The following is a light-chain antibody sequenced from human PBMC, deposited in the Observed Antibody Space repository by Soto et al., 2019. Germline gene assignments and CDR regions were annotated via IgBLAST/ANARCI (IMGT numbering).Light chain of an antibody. V-gene: IGKV3-20*01. Sequence: EIVLTQSPGTLPWSPGQRATLSCRDSQSLSKNYLAWYQNKSGQAPRLLIQYASNRTTGIPDRFSGSGCGTDFHLTSRSLEAEDSAVYYCQQCVTAPLTFGPGTKVEL. J-gene: IGKJ1*01. CDR2: YAS. CDR3: QQCVTAPLT. CDR1: QSLSKNY.